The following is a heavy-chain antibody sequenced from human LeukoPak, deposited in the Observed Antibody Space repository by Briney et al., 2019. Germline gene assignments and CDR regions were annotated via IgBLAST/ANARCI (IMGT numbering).Heavy chain of an antibody. CDR1: GFTFSSYA. J-gene: IGHJ5*02. Sequence: GGSLRLSCAASGFTFSSYAMSWVRQAPGKGLEWVSAISGSGGSTYYADSVKGRFTISRDNSKNTLYLQMNSLRAEDTAVYYCARDRGATSGFDPWGQGTLVTVSS. V-gene: IGHV3-23*01. CDR2: ISGSGGST. CDR3: ARDRGATSGFDP. D-gene: IGHD1-26*01.